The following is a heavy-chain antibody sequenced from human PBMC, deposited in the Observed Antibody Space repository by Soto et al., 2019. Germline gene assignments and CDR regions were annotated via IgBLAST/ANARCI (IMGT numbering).Heavy chain of an antibody. J-gene: IGHJ6*02. CDR2: FIPLFFTA. Sequence: VQLVQSGAEVKKPGSSVKVSCEASGGNFNNYTISWVRQAPGHGLEWMGGFIPLFFTASYSQTFQGRVTITADRSTGSVYMELSSLRYEDTGVYYCQLRSVHFDDGGFPSFYYGLDVWGQGTTVTVS. V-gene: IGHV1-69*06. CDR1: GGNFNNYT. CDR3: QLRSVHFDDGGFPSFYYGLDV. D-gene: IGHD2-15*01.